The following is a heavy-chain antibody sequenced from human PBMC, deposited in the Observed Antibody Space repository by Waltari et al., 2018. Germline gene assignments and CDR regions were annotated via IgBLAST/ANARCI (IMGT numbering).Heavy chain of an antibody. CDR2: IKQDGSEK. D-gene: IGHD4-17*01. CDR3: VTGLTTVTAKDYFDH. V-gene: IGHV3-7*01. Sequence: EVQLVESGGGSVQPGGSLRLSCAASGMTFSNSRVNWVRQAAGKGLEWVANIKQDGSEKNYVDSVEGRFSISRDNAQNSLYLQMNSLRAEDTAIYYCVTGLTTVTAKDYFDHWGQGALVTVSS. J-gene: IGHJ4*02. CDR1: GMTFSNSR.